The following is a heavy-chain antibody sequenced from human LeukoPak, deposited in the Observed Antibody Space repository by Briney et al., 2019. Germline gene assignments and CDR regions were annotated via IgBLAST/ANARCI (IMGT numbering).Heavy chain of an antibody. Sequence: GGSLRPSCAASGFTVSSNYMSWVRQAPGKGLEWVSVIYSGGSTYCADSVKGRFTISRDNSKNTLYLQMNSLRAEDTAVYYCARRRRGPLDYWGQGTLVTVSS. CDR1: GFTVSSNY. CDR2: IYSGGST. D-gene: IGHD2-15*01. CDR3: ARRRRGPLDY. J-gene: IGHJ4*02. V-gene: IGHV3-66*01.